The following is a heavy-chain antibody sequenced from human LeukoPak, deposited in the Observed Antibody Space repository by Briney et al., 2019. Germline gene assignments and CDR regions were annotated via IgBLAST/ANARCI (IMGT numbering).Heavy chain of an antibody. V-gene: IGHV3-23*01. CDR3: ARIKGGAYTGNFDL. Sequence: GGSLRLSCAASGFTFTTYAMSWVRQAPGKGLEWVSAISGYSDSTFYADSVKGRFTISRDNAKSTLYLQMNGLRAEDTAVYYCARIKGGAYTGNFDLWGRGALVTVSS. CDR2: ISGYSDST. J-gene: IGHJ2*01. D-gene: IGHD2-21*01. CDR1: GFTFTTYA.